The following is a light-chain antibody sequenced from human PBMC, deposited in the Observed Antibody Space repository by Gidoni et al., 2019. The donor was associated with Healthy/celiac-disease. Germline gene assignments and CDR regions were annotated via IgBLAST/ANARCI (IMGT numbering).Light chain of an antibody. Sequence: QSVLTQPPSASGAPGQRVTISCTGSSSNVGAGYDVHWYQQLPGTAPKLLIYGNTNRPSGVPVRFSGSKSGTSASLAITGLQAEDEADYYCQSYDSSLRGSRVFGGGTKLTVL. CDR1: SSNVGAGYD. CDR3: QSYDSSLRGSRV. J-gene: IGLJ3*02. V-gene: IGLV1-40*01. CDR2: GNT.